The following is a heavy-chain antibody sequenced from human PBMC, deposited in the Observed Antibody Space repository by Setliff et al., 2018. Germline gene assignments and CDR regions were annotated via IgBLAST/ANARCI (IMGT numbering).Heavy chain of an antibody. Sequence: PGGSLRLSCAASGFTFSSYRMHWVRQAPGKGLEWVAVIWDDGGNKYHVDSVKGRFTISRDNSKNTLYLQMNSLRPEDTAVYYCARTCSGSGCYAGLESWCQGTPVTVSS. CDR2: IWDDGGNK. V-gene: IGHV3-33*08. CDR3: ARTCSGSGCYAGLES. D-gene: IGHD2-15*01. CDR1: GFTFSSYR. J-gene: IGHJ4*02.